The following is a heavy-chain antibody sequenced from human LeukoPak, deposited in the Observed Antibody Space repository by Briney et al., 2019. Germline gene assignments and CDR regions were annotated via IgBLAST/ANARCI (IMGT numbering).Heavy chain of an antibody. CDR3: AREDGYSGSYYSPYYFDY. Sequence: LVASVKVSCKASGGTFSSYAISWVRQAPGQGLEWMGGIIPIFGTANYAQKFQGRVTITADESTSTAYMELSSLRSEDTAVYYCAREDGYSGSYYSPYYFDYWGQGTLVTVSS. D-gene: IGHD1-26*01. J-gene: IGHJ4*02. V-gene: IGHV1-69*13. CDR2: IIPIFGTA. CDR1: GGTFSSYA.